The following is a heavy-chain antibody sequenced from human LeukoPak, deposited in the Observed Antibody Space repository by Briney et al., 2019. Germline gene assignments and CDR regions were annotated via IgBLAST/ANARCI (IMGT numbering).Heavy chain of an antibody. CDR2: IYHSGST. J-gene: IGHJ4*02. Sequence: SQTLSLTCTVSGGSISSGGYYWSWIRQPPGKGLEWIGYIYHSGSTYYNPSLKSRVTISVDRSKNQFSLKLSSVTAADTAVYYCARGGRPSYDFWSGYYEYYFDYWGQGTLVTVSS. CDR3: ARGGRPSYDFWSGYYEYYFDY. V-gene: IGHV4-30-2*01. CDR1: GGSISSGGYY. D-gene: IGHD3-3*01.